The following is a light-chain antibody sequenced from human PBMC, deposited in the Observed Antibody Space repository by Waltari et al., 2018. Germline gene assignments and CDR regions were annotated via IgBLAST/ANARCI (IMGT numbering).Light chain of an antibody. CDR2: DAS. CDR3: QQRTNWPRNT. CDR1: QSVSSY. Sequence: EIVLTQSPATLSLSPGERATLSCRASQSVSSYLACYQQKPGQTPSLLIYDASNRATGVPARFSGSGSGTDFTLTISSLEPEDFAVYFCQQRTNWPRNTFGQGTKLEIK. J-gene: IGKJ2*01. V-gene: IGKV3-11*01.